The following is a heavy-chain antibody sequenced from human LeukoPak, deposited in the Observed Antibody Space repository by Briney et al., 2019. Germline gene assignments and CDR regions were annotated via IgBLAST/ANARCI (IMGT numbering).Heavy chain of an antibody. CDR1: GYSISSGYY. CDR2: IYHSGST. CDR3: ARNDYYGSGSYYNGVYMDV. J-gene: IGHJ6*03. D-gene: IGHD3-10*01. V-gene: IGHV4-38-2*01. Sequence: SETLSLTCAVSGYSISSGYYWGWIRQPPGKGLEWIGSIYHSGSTYYNPSLKSRVTISVDTSKNQFSLKLSSVTAADTAVYYCARNDYYGSGSYYNGVYMDVWGKGTTVTVSS.